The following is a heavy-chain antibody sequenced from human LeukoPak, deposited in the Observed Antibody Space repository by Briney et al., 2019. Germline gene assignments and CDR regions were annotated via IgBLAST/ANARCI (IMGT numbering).Heavy chain of an antibody. CDR2: TLHSVDP. CDR3: ARGPIVAVPAVYYYYMDV. D-gene: IGHD2-2*01. V-gene: IGHV4-34*01. J-gene: IGHJ6*03. CDR1: DGSLSGYY. Sequence: LTCAVYDGSLSGYYWTWVRQTPGKGREWIGDTLHSVDPNYNPSLETRATISVDTSKHQFTLNLTSVTAADTAVYFCARGPIVAVPAVYYYYMDVWGSGTTVTVSS.